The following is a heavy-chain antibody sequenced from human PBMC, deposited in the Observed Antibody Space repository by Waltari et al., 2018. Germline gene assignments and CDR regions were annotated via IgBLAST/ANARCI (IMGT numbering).Heavy chain of an antibody. D-gene: IGHD2-15*01. V-gene: IGHV3-30*18. CDR2: ISYDGSNK. Sequence: QVQLVESGGGVVQPGRSLRLSWAASGFPFRTYALHWVRQAPGKGLEWVAFISYDGSNKYYADSVKGRFTISRDNSKNTLYLQMNSLRAEDTAVYYCAKDWRISSWGQGTLVTVSS. CDR1: GFPFRTYA. CDR3: AKDWRISS. J-gene: IGHJ4*02.